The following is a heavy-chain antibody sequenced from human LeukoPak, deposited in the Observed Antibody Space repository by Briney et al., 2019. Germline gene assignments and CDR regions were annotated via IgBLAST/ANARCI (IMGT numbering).Heavy chain of an antibody. J-gene: IGHJ4*02. CDR3: VKGGGNSRPYFFDY. V-gene: IGHV3-30*18. CDR1: GFTFSSYG. Sequence: GGSLRLSCAASGFTFSSYGMHWVRQAPGKGLEGVAVISYDGTYKYYADSVKGRFTISRDNSKNTLYLQMSSLRAEDTAVYYCVKGGGNSRPYFFDYWGQGTLVTVSS. CDR2: ISYDGTYK. D-gene: IGHD4-23*01.